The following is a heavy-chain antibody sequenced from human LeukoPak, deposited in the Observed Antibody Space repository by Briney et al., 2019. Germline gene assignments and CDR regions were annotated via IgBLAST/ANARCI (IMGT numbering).Heavy chain of an antibody. CDR2: IYPDSGGT. Sequence: ASVKVSCKASGYTFTDYYMHWVRQAPGHGLEWMGWIYPDSGGTNYAQKFQGRVTMTRDTSISTAYMELSRLRSDDTAVYYCARDRYSSSWSTNNWFDPWGQGTLVTVSS. CDR3: ARDRYSSSWSTNNWFDP. CDR1: GYTFTDYY. D-gene: IGHD6-13*01. V-gene: IGHV1-2*02. J-gene: IGHJ5*02.